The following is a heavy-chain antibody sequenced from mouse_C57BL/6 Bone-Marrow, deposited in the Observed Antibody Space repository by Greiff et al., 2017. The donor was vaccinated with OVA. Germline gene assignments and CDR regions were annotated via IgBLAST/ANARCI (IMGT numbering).Heavy chain of an antibody. D-gene: IGHD1-1*01. Sequence: EVQVVASGPELVKPGASVKMSCKASGYTFTDYNMHWVKQSHGKSLEWIGYINPNNGGTSYNQKFKGKATLTVNKSSSTAYMELRSLTSEESAVYYCASPPISGSRYYFDYWGQGTTLTVSS. V-gene: IGHV1-22*01. J-gene: IGHJ2*01. CDR2: INPNNGGT. CDR1: GYTFTDYN. CDR3: ASPPISGSRYYFDY.